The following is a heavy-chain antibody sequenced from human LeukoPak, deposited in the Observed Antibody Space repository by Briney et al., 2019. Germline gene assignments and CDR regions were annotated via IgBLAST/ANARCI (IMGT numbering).Heavy chain of an antibody. CDR1: GGSISSYY. J-gene: IGHJ5*02. V-gene: IGHV4-59*01. CDR2: IYYSGST. D-gene: IGHD6-19*01. CDR3: AREIAVAGPPVYNWFDP. Sequence: SETLSLTCTVSGGSISSYYWSWIWQPPGKGLEWIGYIYYSGSTNYNPSLKSRVTISVDTSKNQFSLKLSSVTAADTAVYYCAREIAVAGPPVYNWFDPWGQGTLVTVSS.